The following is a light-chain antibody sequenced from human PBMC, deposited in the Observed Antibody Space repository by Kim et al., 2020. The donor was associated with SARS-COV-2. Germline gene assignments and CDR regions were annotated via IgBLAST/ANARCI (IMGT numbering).Light chain of an antibody. CDR3: QQTYGTPPT. CDR1: QGINRL. V-gene: IGKV1-39*01. Sequence: AAVGDTETISCRASQGINRLLNWYEQRPVKADQLLLHYASSLQSGVTSRYSDSGSATVFTLNIDSLQPEDFATCFCQQTYGTPPTLGGGNKVDIK. J-gene: IGKJ4*01. CDR2: YAS.